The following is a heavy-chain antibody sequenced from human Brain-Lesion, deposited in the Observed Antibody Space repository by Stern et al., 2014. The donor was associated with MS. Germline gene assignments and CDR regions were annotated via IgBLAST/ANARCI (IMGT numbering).Heavy chain of an antibody. CDR3: ATLDFVRPAAGRGWFDP. CDR2: ITSDSGTI. J-gene: IGHJ5*02. Sequence: QLVQSWGGFVQPGRSLRLSLAASGFIFDHYAFHWVRQAPGKGLGWGSGITSDSGTIVYADSVKGRFTLSRENANNSLYLHMNSLRVEDTAFYYCATLDFVRPAAGRGWFDPWGQGTLVTVSS. D-gene: IGHD3-3*01. V-gene: IGHV3-9*01. CDR1: GFIFDHYA.